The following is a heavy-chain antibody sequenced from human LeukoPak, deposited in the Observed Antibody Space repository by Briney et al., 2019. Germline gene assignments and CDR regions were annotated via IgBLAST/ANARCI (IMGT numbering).Heavy chain of an antibody. CDR2: MSSSSSYT. CDR3: ARATKWELGDFDY. D-gene: IGHD1-26*01. V-gene: IGHV3-11*06. CDR1: GFTFSDYF. Sequence: SGGSLRLSCAASGFTFSDYFMSWIRQAPGKGLEWVSYMSSSSSYTNYADSVKGRFTISRDNAKNSLYLQMNSLRVEDTAVYYCARATKWELGDFDYWGQGTLVTVSS. J-gene: IGHJ4*02.